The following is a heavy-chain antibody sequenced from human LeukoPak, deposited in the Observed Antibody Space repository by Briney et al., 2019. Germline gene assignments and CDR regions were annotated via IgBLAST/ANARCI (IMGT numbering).Heavy chain of an antibody. D-gene: IGHD5-18*01. V-gene: IGHV3-9*01. J-gene: IGHJ4*02. CDR3: AKDYTAMVRGPDY. CDR1: GFTLDDYA. Sequence: PGRSLRLSCAASGFTLDDYAMHWVRQAPGKGLEWVSGISWNSGSIGYADSVKGRFTISRDNAKNSLYLQMNSLRAEDTALYYCAKDYTAMVRGPDYWGQGTLVTVSS. CDR2: ISWNSGSI.